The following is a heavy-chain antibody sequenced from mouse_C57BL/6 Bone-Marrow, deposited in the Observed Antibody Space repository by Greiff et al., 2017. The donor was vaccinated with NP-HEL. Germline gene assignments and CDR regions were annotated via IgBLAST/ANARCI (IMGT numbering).Heavy chain of an antibody. V-gene: IGHV5-4*03. D-gene: IGHD2-3*01. Sequence: EVKVEESGGGLVKPGGSLKLSCAASGFTFSSYAMSWVRQTPEKRLEWVATISDGGSYTYYPDNVKGRFTISRDNAKNNLYLQMSHLKSEDTAMYYCAKGYDGYPYAMDYWGQGTSVTVSS. J-gene: IGHJ4*01. CDR3: AKGYDGYPYAMDY. CDR2: ISDGGSYT. CDR1: GFTFSSYA.